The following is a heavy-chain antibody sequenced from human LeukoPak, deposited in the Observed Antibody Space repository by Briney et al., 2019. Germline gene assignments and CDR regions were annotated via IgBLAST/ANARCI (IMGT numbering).Heavy chain of an antibody. CDR3: ARESIGDYVRRGYFDY. CDR1: GFTFSSYS. CDR2: ISSSSSTI. V-gene: IGHV3-48*04. J-gene: IGHJ4*02. D-gene: IGHD4-17*01. Sequence: GGSLRLSCAASGFTFSSYSMNWVRQAPGKGLEWVSYISSSSSTIYYADSVKGRFTISRDNAKDSLYLQMNSLRAEDTALYYCARESIGDYVRRGYFDYWGQGTLVTVSS.